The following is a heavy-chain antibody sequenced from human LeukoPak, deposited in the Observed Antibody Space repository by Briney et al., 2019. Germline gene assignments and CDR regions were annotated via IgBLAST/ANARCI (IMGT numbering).Heavy chain of an antibody. Sequence: GGSLRLSCAASGFTVSSNYMSWVRQAPGKGLEWVSVIYSGGSTYYADSVKGRFTISRDNSKNTLYLQINSLRAEDTAVYYCASRDSIAYCGGDCYSLYFQHWGQGTLVTVSS. D-gene: IGHD2-21*02. CDR3: ASRDSIAYCGGDCYSLYFQH. J-gene: IGHJ1*01. CDR2: IYSGGST. CDR1: GFTVSSNY. V-gene: IGHV3-53*01.